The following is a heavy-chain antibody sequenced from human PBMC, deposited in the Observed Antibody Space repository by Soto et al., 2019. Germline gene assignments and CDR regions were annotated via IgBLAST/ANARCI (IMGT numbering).Heavy chain of an antibody. CDR2: TYYRSKWYN. CDR1: GDSVSSNSAA. V-gene: IGHV6-1*01. J-gene: IGHJ4*02. D-gene: IGHD2-8*01. Sequence: PSQTLSLTCAISGDSVSSNSAAWTWIRQSPLRGLEWLGRTYYRSKWYNDYAMSVKSRITINPDTSKNQFSLLLSSVTPEDTAVYYCLRAYGSNVFDYWGQGTLVTVSS. CDR3: LRAYGSNVFDY.